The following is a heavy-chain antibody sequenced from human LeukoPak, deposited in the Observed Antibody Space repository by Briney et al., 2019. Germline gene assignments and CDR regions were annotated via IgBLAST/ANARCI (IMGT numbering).Heavy chain of an antibody. J-gene: IGHJ4*02. V-gene: IGHV3-72*01. Sequence: GGSLRLSCAASGFTLSDHYMDWVRQAPGKGLEWVGRSRNKANSYTTDYAASVKGRFSISRDDSKNSLYLQMNSLKIEDTAVYYCARAYTSGWFSPGYWGQGTLVTVSS. CDR3: ARAYTSGWFSPGY. D-gene: IGHD6-19*01. CDR2: SRNKANSYTT. CDR1: GFTLSDHY.